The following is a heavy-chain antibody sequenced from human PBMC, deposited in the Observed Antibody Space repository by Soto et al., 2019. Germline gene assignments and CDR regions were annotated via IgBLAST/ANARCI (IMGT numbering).Heavy chain of an antibody. D-gene: IGHD1-1*01. V-gene: IGHV2-5*02. Sequence: QITLKESGPTRVKPTQTLTLTCTFSGFSLTARPVGLGWIRQPPGKALEHLALIYWDDDKRYNPSLKTRLTITKDPSHNHVVLTLTNRDPGDTASYYCAHRAARNGNWNGGYFDFWGQGALVTVSS. CDR1: GFSLTARPVG. J-gene: IGHJ4*02. CDR3: AHRAARNGNWNGGYFDF. CDR2: IYWDDDK.